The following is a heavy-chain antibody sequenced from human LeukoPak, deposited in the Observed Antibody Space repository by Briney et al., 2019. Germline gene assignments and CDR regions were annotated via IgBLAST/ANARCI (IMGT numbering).Heavy chain of an antibody. CDR1: GFTFSSYT. V-gene: IGHV3-23*01. Sequence: GGSLRLSCAASGFTFSSYTMSWVRQAPGKGLEWVSAISGSGGGTYYADSVKGRFTISRDNSKNTLYLQMNSLRAEDTAVYYCAKGGYSYGFLFDYWGQGTLVTVSS. CDR3: AKGGYSYGFLFDY. J-gene: IGHJ4*02. CDR2: ISGSGGGT. D-gene: IGHD5-18*01.